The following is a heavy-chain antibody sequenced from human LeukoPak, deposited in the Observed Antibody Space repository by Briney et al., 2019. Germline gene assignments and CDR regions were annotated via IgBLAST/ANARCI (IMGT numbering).Heavy chain of an antibody. Sequence: SETLSLTCTVSGGSVSSGSYFWSWIRQPPWKGLEWIGFIYYNGNTNSSPSLKSRVTISVDTSKSQFSLKLTSVTAADTAVYYCARGYRSSWYQVDYWGQGTLVTVSS. V-gene: IGHV4-61*01. D-gene: IGHD6-13*01. CDR2: IYYNGNT. CDR3: ARGYRSSWYQVDY. J-gene: IGHJ4*02. CDR1: GGSVSSGSYF.